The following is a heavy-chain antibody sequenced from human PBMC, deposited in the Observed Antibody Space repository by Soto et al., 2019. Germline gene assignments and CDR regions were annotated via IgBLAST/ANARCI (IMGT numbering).Heavy chain of an antibody. J-gene: IGHJ4*02. V-gene: IGHV4-59*01. CDR3: ARDRLGGGYYFDY. CDR2: IYYSGST. Sequence: SETLSLTCTVSGGSISSYYWSWIRQPPGKGLEWIGYIYYSGSTNYNPSLKSRVTISVDTSKDQFSLKLSSVTAADTAVYYCARDRLGGGYYFDYWGQGTLVTVSS. D-gene: IGHD3-16*01. CDR1: GGSISSYY.